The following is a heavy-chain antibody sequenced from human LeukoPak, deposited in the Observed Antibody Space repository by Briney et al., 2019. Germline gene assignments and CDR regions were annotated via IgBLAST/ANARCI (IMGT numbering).Heavy chain of an antibody. J-gene: IGHJ3*02. CDR1: GFTFDDYG. CDR3: ARGGYCSSTSCSTGNAFDI. CDR2: IYWNGGST. Sequence: PGGSLRLSCAASGFTFDDYGMSWVRQAPGKGLEWVSGIYWNGGSTGYADSVKGRFTISRDNAKNSLYLQMNSLRAEDTALYYCARGGYCSSTSCSTGNAFDIWGQGTMVTVSS. V-gene: IGHV3-20*04. D-gene: IGHD2-2*01.